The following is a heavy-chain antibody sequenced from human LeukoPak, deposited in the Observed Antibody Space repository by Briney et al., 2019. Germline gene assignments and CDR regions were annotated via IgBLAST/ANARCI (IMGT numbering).Heavy chain of an antibody. V-gene: IGHV1-18*01. D-gene: IGHD6-13*01. J-gene: IGHJ4*02. CDR2: ISVYHGTT. CDR1: GYSFVSYG. CDR3: ARYSRDFDY. Sequence: ASVKVSCKGSGYSFVSYGISWVRQAPGRGLEWMGWISVYHGTTNYAQSLQDRVTVTADTSTSTAYMELSSLRSEDTAVYYCARYSRDFDYWGQGTLVTVSS.